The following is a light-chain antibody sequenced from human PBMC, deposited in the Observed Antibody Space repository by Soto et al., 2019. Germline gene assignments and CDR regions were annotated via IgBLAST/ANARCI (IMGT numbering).Light chain of an antibody. J-gene: IGKJ5*01. CDR2: GAS. V-gene: IGKV3-15*01. CDR1: QSVSSN. CDR3: QQRSNWPPLT. Sequence: EIVLTQSPGTLSLSPGERATLSCSASQSVSSNLAWYQQNPGQAPRLLIYGASTRATGIPARFSGSGSGTEFTLTISSLQSEDFAVYYCQQRSNWPPLTFGQGTRLEIK.